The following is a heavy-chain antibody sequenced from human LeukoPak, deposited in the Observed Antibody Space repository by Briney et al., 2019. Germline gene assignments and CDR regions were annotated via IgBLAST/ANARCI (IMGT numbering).Heavy chain of an antibody. Sequence: GGSLRLSCAASGFTFTSYGMNWVRQAPGKGLEWVSSISSSSTSIYYADSVKGRFTISRDNAKNSLYLQMNSLRAEDTAVYYCATKTSGSYPFDYWGQGTLVTVSS. CDR1: GFTFTSYG. CDR2: ISSSSTSI. D-gene: IGHD1-26*01. CDR3: ATKTSGSYPFDY. J-gene: IGHJ4*02. V-gene: IGHV3-21*01.